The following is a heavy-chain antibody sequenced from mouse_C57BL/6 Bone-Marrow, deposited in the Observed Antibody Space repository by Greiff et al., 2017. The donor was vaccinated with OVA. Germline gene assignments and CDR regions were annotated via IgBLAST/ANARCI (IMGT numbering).Heavy chain of an antibody. V-gene: IGHV8-12*01. D-gene: IGHD2-4*01. CDR3: ARSEGIYYDYDAYFDY. CDR2: IYWDDDK. Sequence: QVTLKVSGPGILQSSQTLSLTCSFSGFSLRTSGMGVSWIRQPSGKGLEWLAHIYWDDDKRYNPSLKSRLTISKDTSRNQVFRKITSVDTADTATYYCARSEGIYYDYDAYFDYWGQGTTLTVSS. CDR1: GFSLRTSGMG. J-gene: IGHJ2*01.